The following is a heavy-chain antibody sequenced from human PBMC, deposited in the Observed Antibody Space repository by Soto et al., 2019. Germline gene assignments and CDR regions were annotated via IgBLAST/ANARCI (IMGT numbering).Heavy chain of an antibody. CDR3: ARSTRSSSWAYGYYYGMDV. V-gene: IGHV1-3*01. J-gene: IGHJ6*02. CDR1: GYTFTSYA. D-gene: IGHD6-13*01. CDR2: INAGNGNT. Sequence: ASVKVSCKASGYTFTSYAMHWVRQAPGQSLEWMGWINAGNGNTKYSQKFQGRVTITRDTSASTAYMELSSLRSEDTAVYYCARSTRSSSWAYGYYYGMDVWGQGTTVTVSS.